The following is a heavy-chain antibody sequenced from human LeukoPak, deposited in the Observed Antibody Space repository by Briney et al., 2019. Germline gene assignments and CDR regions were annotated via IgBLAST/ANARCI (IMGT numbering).Heavy chain of an antibody. V-gene: IGHV1-2*02. CDR1: GYTFTGYY. Sequence: ASVKVSFKASGYTFTGYYMHWVRQAPGQGLEWMGWINPNSGGTNYAQKFQGRVTMTRDTSISTAYMELSRLRSDDTAVYYCARHRIAARADDAFDIWGQGTMVTVSS. D-gene: IGHD6-6*01. CDR2: INPNSGGT. CDR3: ARHRIAARADDAFDI. J-gene: IGHJ3*02.